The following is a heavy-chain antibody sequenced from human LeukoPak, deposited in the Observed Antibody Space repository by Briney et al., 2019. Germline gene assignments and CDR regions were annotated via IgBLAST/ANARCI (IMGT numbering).Heavy chain of an antibody. CDR1: GFTFSNAR. CDR2: IKTKTDDGAT. D-gene: IGHD1-26*01. Sequence: GGSLRLSCAASGFTFSNARMNWVRQAPGKGLEWVGRIKTKTDDGATDYSAPVKARFTISRDDSKTTLYLQMNGLKTEDTAIYYCTTYVGATAFWGQGTLVTVSS. CDR3: TTYVGATAF. V-gene: IGHV3-15*01. J-gene: IGHJ4*02.